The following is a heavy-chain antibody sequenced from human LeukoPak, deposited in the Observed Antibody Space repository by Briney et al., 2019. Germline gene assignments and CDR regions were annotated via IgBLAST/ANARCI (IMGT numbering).Heavy chain of an antibody. CDR1: GGSISSYY. V-gene: IGHV4-59*08. Sequence: SGTLSLTCTVSGGSISSYYWSWIRQPPGKGLEWIGYIYYSGSTNYNPSLKSRVTISVDTSKNQFSLKLSSVTAADTAVYYCARHSRDGYNYDYWGQGTLVTVSS. CDR2: IYYSGST. D-gene: IGHD5-24*01. J-gene: IGHJ4*02. CDR3: ARHSRDGYNYDY.